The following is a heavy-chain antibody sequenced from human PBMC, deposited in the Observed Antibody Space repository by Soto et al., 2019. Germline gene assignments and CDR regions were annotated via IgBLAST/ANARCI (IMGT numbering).Heavy chain of an antibody. CDR2: TYYRSKWYN. CDR1: GDSVSSNSAA. CDR3: ARVPMSGSSWATVPAAPGGAFDY. D-gene: IGHD2-2*01. Sequence: SQTLSLTCAISGDSVSSNSAAWNWIRQSPSRGLEWLGRTYYRSKWYNDYAVSVKSRITINPDTSKNQFSLQLNSVTPEDTAVYYCARVPMSGSSWATVPAAPGGAFDYWGQGTLVTVSS. V-gene: IGHV6-1*01. J-gene: IGHJ4*02.